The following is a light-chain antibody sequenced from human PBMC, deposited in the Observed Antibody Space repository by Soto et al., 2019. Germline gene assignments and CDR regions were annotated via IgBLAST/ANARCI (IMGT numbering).Light chain of an antibody. V-gene: IGLV2-23*02. CDR3: CSYAGSSTFV. CDR2: EVS. J-gene: IGLJ2*01. CDR1: SSDVGSYNL. Sequence: QSVLTQPGSVSGSPGQSVTISCTGTSSDVGSYNLVSWYQQHPGKAPKLMIYEVSKRPSGVSNRFSGSKSGNTASLTISGLQAEDEADYYCCSYAGSSTFVFGGGTKVTVL.